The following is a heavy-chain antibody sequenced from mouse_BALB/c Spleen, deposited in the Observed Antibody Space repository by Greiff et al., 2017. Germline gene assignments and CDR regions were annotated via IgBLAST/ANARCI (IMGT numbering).Heavy chain of an antibody. V-gene: IGHV1-15*01. Sequence: VKLVESGAELVRPGASVTLSCKASGYTFTDYEMHWVKQTPVHGLEWIGAIDPETGGTAYNQKFKGKATLTADKSSSTAYMELRSLTSEDSAVYYCTRVRTTVYALAYWGQGTLVTVSA. J-gene: IGHJ3*01. CDR3: TRVRTTVYALAY. CDR1: GYTFTDYE. D-gene: IGHD2-1*01. CDR2: IDPETGGT.